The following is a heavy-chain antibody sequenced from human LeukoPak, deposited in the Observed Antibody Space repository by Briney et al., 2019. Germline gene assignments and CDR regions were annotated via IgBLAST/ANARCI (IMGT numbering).Heavy chain of an antibody. V-gene: IGHV3-23*01. J-gene: IGHJ4*02. CDR2: ISGSGGRT. D-gene: IGHD6-13*01. CDR1: GFTFGSYA. Sequence: PGGSLRLSCAASGFTFGSYAMNWVRQAPGKGLEWVSTISGSGGRTYYADSVKGRFTISRDNSKNTLYMQMNSLRDEDTAVYYCARVSHSSSWYYWGQGTLVTVSS. CDR3: ARVSHSSSWYY.